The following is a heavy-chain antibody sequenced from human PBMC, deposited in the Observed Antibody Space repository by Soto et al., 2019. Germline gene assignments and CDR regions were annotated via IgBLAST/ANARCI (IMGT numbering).Heavy chain of an antibody. J-gene: IGHJ4*02. Sequence: PGGSLRLSCAASGFTFSDYYMSWIRQAPGKGLEWVSYISSSDSIYYADSVKGRFTISRDNAKNSVYLQMNSLRAEDTAVYYCARDLGYYDSSGYFDYWGQGTLVTVS. CDR1: GFTFSDYY. D-gene: IGHD3-22*01. CDR2: ISSSDSI. V-gene: IGHV3-11*01. CDR3: ARDLGYYDSSGYFDY.